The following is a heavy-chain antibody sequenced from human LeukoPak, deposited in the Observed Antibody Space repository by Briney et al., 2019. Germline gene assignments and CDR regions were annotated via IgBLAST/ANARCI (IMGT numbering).Heavy chain of an antibody. CDR2: IYHSGST. D-gene: IGHD3-22*01. CDR1: GGSISSGGYY. CDR3: ASRRGYYDSEAD. Sequence: PSETLSLTCTVSGGSISSGGYYWSWIRQPLGKGLEWIGYIYHSGSTYYNPSLKSRVTISVDRSKNQFSLKLSSVTAADTAVYYCASRRGYYDSEADWGQGTLVTVSS. J-gene: IGHJ4*02. V-gene: IGHV4-30-2*01.